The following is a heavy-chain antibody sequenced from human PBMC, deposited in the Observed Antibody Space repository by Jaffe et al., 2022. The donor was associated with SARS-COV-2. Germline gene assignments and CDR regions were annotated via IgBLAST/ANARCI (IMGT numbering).Heavy chain of an antibody. CDR1: GFTFSSYG. CDR2: ISYDGSNK. Sequence: QVQLVESGGGVVQPGRSLRLSCAASGFTFSSYGMHWVRQAPGKGLEWVAVISYDGSNKYYADSVKGRFTISRDNSKNTLYLQMNSLRAEDTAVYYCAKEAQDSSSGHYYGMDVWGQGTTVTVSS. D-gene: IGHD6-6*01. CDR3: AKEAQDSSSGHYYGMDV. J-gene: IGHJ6*02. V-gene: IGHV3-30*18.